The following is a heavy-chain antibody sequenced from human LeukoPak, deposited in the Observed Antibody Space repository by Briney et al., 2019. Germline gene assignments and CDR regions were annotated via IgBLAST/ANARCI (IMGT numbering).Heavy chain of an antibody. V-gene: IGHV4-34*01. Sequence: PSETLSLTCAVYGGSFSGYYWSWIRQPPGKGLEWIGEINHSGSTNYNPSLKSRVTISVDTSKNQFSLKLSSVTAADTAVYYCARRIANIAAAGRRGCYYYYYMDVWGKGTTVTISS. CDR1: GGSFSGYY. CDR2: INHSGST. D-gene: IGHD6-13*01. J-gene: IGHJ6*03. CDR3: ARRIANIAAAGRRGCYYYYYMDV.